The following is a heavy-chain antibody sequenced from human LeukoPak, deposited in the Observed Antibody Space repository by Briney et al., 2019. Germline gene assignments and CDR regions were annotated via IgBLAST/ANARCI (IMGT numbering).Heavy chain of an antibody. J-gene: IGHJ4*02. CDR1: GLTFTGYA. D-gene: IGHD3-22*01. CDR3: AKDPDPDYYDSSGYYYGSIEIDY. CDR2: ISGRGGGT. Sequence: GGSLRLSGEAPGLTFTGYARSWVPQPPGKGLGWVSPISGRGGGTYYADSVKGRFTISRDNSKNTLYLQMNSLRAEDTAVYYCAKDPDPDYYDSSGYYYGSIEIDYWGQGTLVTVSS. V-gene: IGHV3-23*01.